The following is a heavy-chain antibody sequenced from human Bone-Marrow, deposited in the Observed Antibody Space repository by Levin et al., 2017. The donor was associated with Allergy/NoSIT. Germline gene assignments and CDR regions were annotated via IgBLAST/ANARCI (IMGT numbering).Heavy chain of an antibody. D-gene: IGHD3-16*01. CDR2: FDPEEGEI. V-gene: IGHV1-24*01. J-gene: IGHJ4*02. CDR3: ATDLLSGLGNLYTDN. Sequence: GESLKISCKISGYSLSEVSMHWVRQAPGKGLEWMGGFDPEEGEIKYAEKFQGRLTLTEDTSTDTAYMELRSLRSEDTAVYFCATDLLSGLGNLYTDNWGQGTLVTVSS. CDR1: GYSLSEVS.